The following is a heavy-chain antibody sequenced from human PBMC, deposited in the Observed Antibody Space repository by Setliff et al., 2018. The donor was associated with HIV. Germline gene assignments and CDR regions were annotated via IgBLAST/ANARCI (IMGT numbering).Heavy chain of an antibody. Sequence: ASVKVSCKGSGYTFTSYPIHWVRQAPGQRLEWMGWINAGNGNTKYSQRFQGRVTITRDTSASTVYMELSSLRFEDTAVYYCARLPAGAMLGGGAFDIWGQGTMVTVSS. CDR2: INAGNGNT. D-gene: IGHD3-10*02. V-gene: IGHV1-3*01. CDR3: ARLPAGAMLGGGAFDI. J-gene: IGHJ3*02. CDR1: GYTFTSYP.